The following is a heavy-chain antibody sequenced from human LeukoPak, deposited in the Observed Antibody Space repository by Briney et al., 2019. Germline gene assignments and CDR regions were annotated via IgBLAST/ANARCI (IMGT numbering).Heavy chain of an antibody. Sequence: GGSLRLSCAASEFTFSKAWMGWVRQVPGKGLEWVGHIKSKENGGTTDYAAPVRGRFTISRDDSKDMLFMQMNSLKTEDTGLYYCAKSPVTSCRGAFCYPFDYWGQGTLVTVSS. CDR1: EFTFSKAW. CDR2: IKSKENGGTT. CDR3: AKSPVTSCRGAFCYPFDY. J-gene: IGHJ4*02. D-gene: IGHD2-15*01. V-gene: IGHV3-15*01.